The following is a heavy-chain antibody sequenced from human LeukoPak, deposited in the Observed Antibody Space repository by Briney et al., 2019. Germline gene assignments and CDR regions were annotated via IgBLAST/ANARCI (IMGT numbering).Heavy chain of an antibody. J-gene: IGHJ6*03. D-gene: IGHD6-13*01. V-gene: IGHV1-2*02. CDR2: INPNSGGT. CDR3: ARGTSSSWYPGSYYYYYYMDV. Sequence: ASVKVSCKASGYTFTGYYMHWVRQAPGQGLEWMGWINPNSGGTNYAQKFQGRVTMTRDTSISTAYMELSSLRSEDTAVYYCARGTSSSWYPGSYYYYYYMDVWGKGTTVTVSS. CDR1: GYTFTGYY.